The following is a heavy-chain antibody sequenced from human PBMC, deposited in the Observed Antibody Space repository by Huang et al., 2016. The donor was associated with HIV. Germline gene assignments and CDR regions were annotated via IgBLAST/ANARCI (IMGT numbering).Heavy chain of an antibody. CDR1: GGSITDSNYY. V-gene: IGHV4-39*01. Sequence: QLQLQESGPGLVRPSETLSLICTVSGGSITDSNYYWGGIRQPPGQGLEWIGRIYYSGDTDYNPSLKSRVTMSVDTSMNRFSLDIRSVAVADTAIYYCARHFGSWSGYFDSWGQGTLVPVSS. CDR2: IYYSGDT. CDR3: ARHFGSWSGYFDS. J-gene: IGHJ4*02. D-gene: IGHD3-10*01.